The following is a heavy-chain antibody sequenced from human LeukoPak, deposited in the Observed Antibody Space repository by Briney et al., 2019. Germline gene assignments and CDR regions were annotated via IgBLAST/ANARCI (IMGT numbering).Heavy chain of an antibody. CDR2: IKQDGSEE. Sequence: GGSLRLSCAASGFTFSSYWMSWVRQAPGKGLEWVANIKQDGSEEYYVDSVKGRFTISRDNAKNPLYLQMNSLRAEDTAVYYCARAGRRDGYNTGDYWGQGTLVTVSS. D-gene: IGHD5-24*01. J-gene: IGHJ4*02. CDR1: GFTFSSYW. CDR3: ARAGRRDGYNTGDY. V-gene: IGHV3-7*01.